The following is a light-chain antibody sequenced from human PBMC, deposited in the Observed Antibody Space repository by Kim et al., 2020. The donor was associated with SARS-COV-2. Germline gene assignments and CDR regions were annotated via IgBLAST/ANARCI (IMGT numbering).Light chain of an antibody. Sequence: DIVMTQSPDSLAVSLGERATLNCKSSQTVLYNSNNKNYLAWSQQKPGQAPKLLIYWASIRESGVSDRFSGSGSETDFTLTISSLQAEDVAVYYCQQYYSTPPSLGKGTKREI. V-gene: IGKV4-1*01. J-gene: IGKJ2*03. CDR2: WAS. CDR1: QTVLYNSNNKNY. CDR3: QQYYSTPPS.